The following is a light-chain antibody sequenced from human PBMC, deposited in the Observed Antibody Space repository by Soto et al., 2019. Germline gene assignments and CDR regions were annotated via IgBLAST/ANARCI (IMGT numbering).Light chain of an antibody. J-gene: IGKJ2*01. Sequence: EIVMTQSPATLSVSPGERVTLSCRASESLSTHLAWYQQKPGQAPRLLIYGASTKATGIPARFSGSGSATDFTLTISSLQSEDFAVYYCQSYNDWPFTFGQGTKLEI. CDR1: ESLSTH. CDR2: GAS. CDR3: QSYNDWPFT. V-gene: IGKV3-15*01.